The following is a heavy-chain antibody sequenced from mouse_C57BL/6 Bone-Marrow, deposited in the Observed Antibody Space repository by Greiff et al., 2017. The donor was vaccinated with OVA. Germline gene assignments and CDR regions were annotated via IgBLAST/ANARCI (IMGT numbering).Heavy chain of an antibody. CDR1: GYTFTDYE. Sequence: VQLQQSGAELVRPGASVTLSCKASGYTFTDYEMHWVKQTPVHGLEWIGAIDPETGGTAYNQKFKGKAILTADKSSSTAYMELRSLTSEDSAVYYCTREVLRYAMDYWGQGTSVTVSS. D-gene: IGHD1-1*01. CDR3: TREVLRYAMDY. V-gene: IGHV1-15*01. CDR2: IDPETGGT. J-gene: IGHJ4*01.